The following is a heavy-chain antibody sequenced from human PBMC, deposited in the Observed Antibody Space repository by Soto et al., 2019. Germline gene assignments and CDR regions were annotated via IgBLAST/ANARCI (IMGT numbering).Heavy chain of an antibody. J-gene: IGHJ4*02. D-gene: IGHD4-17*01. CDR2: IYWDDDK. CDR3: AHRQRTVYFDY. Sequence: LEWLALIYWDDDKRYSPSLKSRLTITEDTSKNQVVLTMANMDPVDTATYYCAHRQRTVYFDYWGQGTLVTVSS. V-gene: IGHV2-5*02.